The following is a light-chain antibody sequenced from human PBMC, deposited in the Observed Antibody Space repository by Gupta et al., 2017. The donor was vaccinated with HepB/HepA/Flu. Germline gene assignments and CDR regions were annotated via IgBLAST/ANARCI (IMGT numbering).Light chain of an antibody. CDR1: QGISTY. J-gene: IGKJ5*01. CDR3: QHIHSDPSIT. V-gene: IGKV1-9*01. Sequence: DIQLTQSPSFLSASVGDRVTITCRASQGISTYLAWYQQEPGKAPKLLIYAASTLQSGVPSRFSGSGSGTEFTLTISRLQPEDFATYYCQHIHSDPSITFGRGTRLDMK. CDR2: AAS.